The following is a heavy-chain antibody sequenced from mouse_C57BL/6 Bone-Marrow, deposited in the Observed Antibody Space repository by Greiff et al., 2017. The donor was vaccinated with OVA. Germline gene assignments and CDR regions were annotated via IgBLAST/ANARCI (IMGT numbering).Heavy chain of an antibody. Sequence: VQLQESGAELVRPGTSVKVSCKASGYAFTNYLIEWVKQRPGQGLEWIGVINPGSGGTNYNEKFKGKATLTADKSSSTAYMQLSSLTSEDSAVYFCASYYGYDGGYFDVWGTGTTVTVSS. CDR1: GYAFTNYL. CDR3: ASYYGYDGGYFDV. V-gene: IGHV1-54*01. J-gene: IGHJ1*03. D-gene: IGHD2-2*01. CDR2: INPGSGGT.